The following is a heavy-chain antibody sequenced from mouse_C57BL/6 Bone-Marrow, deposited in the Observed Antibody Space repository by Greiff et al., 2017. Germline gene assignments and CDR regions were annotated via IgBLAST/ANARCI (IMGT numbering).Heavy chain of an antibody. CDR3: ARPRFAWFAY. V-gene: IGHV5-12*01. J-gene: IGHJ3*01. CDR1: GFTFSDYY. Sequence: EVMLVESGGGLVQPGGSLKLSCAASGFTFSDYYMYWVRQTPEKRLEWVAYISNGGGSTYYPDTVKGRFTISRDNAKNTLYLHMSRLKSEDTAMYYCARPRFAWFAYWGQGTLVAVSA. CDR2: ISNGGGST.